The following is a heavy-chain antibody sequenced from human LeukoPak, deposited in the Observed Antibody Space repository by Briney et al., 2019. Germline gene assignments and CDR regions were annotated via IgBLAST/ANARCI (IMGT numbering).Heavy chain of an antibody. J-gene: IGHJ4*02. CDR1: GFTFSSYT. CDR2: ISGSNSYI. V-gene: IGHV3-21*01. CDR3: ARALTTLTYEGY. D-gene: IGHD1-1*01. Sequence: GGSLRLSCAASGFTFSSYTMHWIRQAPGKGLEWVSSISGSNSYIFYADSVKGRFTVSRDNAKDSLYLQMNSLRAEDTAVYHCARALTTLTYEGYWGQGTLVTVSS.